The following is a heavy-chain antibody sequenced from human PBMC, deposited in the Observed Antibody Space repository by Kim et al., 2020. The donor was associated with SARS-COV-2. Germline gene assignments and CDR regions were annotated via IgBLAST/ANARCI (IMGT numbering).Heavy chain of an antibody. V-gene: IGHV3-30*18. J-gene: IGHJ6*02. CDR2: ISYDGSNK. Sequence: GGSLRLSCAASGFTFSSYGMHWVRQAPGKGLEWVAVISYDGSNKYYADSVKGRFTISRDNSKNTLYLQMNSLRAEDTAVYYCAKVGSRNGMDVWGQGTTVTVSS. CDR1: GFTFSSYG. CDR3: AKVGSRNGMDV. D-gene: IGHD1-26*01.